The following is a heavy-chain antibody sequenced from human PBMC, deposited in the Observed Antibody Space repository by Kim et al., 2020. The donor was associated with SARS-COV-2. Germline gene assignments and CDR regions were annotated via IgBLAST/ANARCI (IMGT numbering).Heavy chain of an antibody. Sequence: GYAQRFQGRVTMTRDTSISTTYMELSSLRSDDTAVYYCARAFHVLPYWDYWGQGTLVTVSS. CDR3: ARAFHVLPYWDY. V-gene: IGHV1-8*01. D-gene: IGHD2-21*01. J-gene: IGHJ4*02.